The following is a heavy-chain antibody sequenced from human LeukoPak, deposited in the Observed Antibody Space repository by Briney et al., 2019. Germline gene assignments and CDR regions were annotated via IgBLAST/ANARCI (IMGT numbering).Heavy chain of an antibody. CDR2: INPNSGGT. CDR3: ARGYNYYDSSGYLGLLIY. V-gene: IGHV1-2*02. J-gene: IGHJ4*02. CDR1: GYTFTGYY. Sequence: ASVKVSCKASGYTFTGYYMHWVRQAPGQGLEWMGWINPNSGGTNYAQKFQGRVTMTRDTSISTAYMELSRLRSDDTAVYYCARGYNYYDSSGYLGLLIYWGQGTLVTVSS. D-gene: IGHD3-22*01.